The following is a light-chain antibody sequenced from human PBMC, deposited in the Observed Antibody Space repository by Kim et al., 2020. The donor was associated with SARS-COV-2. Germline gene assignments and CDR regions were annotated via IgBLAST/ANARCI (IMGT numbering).Light chain of an antibody. CDR1: HSVSSRS. CDR3: QQYGTSPLT. Sequence: EIVLTQSPGTLSLSAGERATLSCRASHSVSSRSLAWYQQRPGQAPRLLIYAASSRATGIPDRFSGSGSGTDFTLTISRLEPEDFAVYYCQQYGTSPLTFGGGTKVDIK. V-gene: IGKV3-20*01. CDR2: AAS. J-gene: IGKJ4*01.